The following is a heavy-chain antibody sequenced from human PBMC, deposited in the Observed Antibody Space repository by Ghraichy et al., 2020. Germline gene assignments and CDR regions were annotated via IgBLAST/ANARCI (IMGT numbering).Heavy chain of an antibody. V-gene: IGHV4-39*01. Sequence: SQTLSLTCTVSGGSISSSSYYWGWIRQPPGKGLEWIGSIYYSGSTYYNPSLKSRVTISVDTSQNQFSLKLSSVTAADTAVYYCARFYYYDSSGEIDYWGQGTLVTVSS. J-gene: IGHJ4*02. CDR1: GGSISSSSYY. CDR2: IYYSGST. CDR3: ARFYYYDSSGEIDY. D-gene: IGHD3-22*01.